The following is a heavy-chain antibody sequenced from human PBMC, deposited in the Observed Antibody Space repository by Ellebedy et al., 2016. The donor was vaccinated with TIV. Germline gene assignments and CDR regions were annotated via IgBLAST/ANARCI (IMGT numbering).Heavy chain of an antibody. Sequence: GESLKISXVVSGFSFNMYAMHWVRQAPGRGLEWLAFISFDGNSQHYADSVKGRFTISRDNSKSTLYLQMNSLRVEDTAIYYCAKDHGSTVVSKGRDYWGQGSQVTVAS. CDR2: ISFDGNSQ. J-gene: IGHJ4*02. CDR1: GFSFNMYA. CDR3: AKDHGSTVVSKGRDY. V-gene: IGHV3-30-3*01. D-gene: IGHD4-23*01.